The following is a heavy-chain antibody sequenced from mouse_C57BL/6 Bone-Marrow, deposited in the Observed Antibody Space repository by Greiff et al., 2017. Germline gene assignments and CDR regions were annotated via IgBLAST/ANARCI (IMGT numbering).Heavy chain of an antibody. CDR3: AREVGYPPYFDY. Sequence: QVQLQQSGAELVRPGTSVKMSCKASGYTFTTYWIGWAKQRPGHGLEWIGDIYPGDGYTNYNEKFKGKATLTADKSSSTAYMQLSSLTSEDSAIYYCAREVGYPPYFDYWGQGTTLTVSS. CDR2: IYPGDGYT. V-gene: IGHV1-63*01. D-gene: IGHD1-3*01. CDR1: GYTFTTYW. J-gene: IGHJ2*01.